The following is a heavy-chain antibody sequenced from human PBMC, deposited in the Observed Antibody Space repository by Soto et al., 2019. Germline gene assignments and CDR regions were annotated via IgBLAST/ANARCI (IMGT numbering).Heavy chain of an antibody. CDR2: TSAHNGNT. D-gene: IGHD1-1*01. CDR3: ARGRYGDY. V-gene: IGHV1-18*01. J-gene: IGHJ4*02. Sequence: QVHLVQSGAEVKKPGASVKASCKGSGYAFTTYGITWVRQAPGQGLEWMGWTSAHNGNTNYAQKLQGRVTVTRDTSTSTAYMELRSLRSDDTAVYYCARGRYGDYWGQGALVTVSS. CDR1: GYAFTTYG.